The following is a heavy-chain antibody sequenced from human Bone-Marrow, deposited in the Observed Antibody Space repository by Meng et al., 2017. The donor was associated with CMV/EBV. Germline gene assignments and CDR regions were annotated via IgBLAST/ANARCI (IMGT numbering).Heavy chain of an antibody. CDR2: ISYDGSNK. CDR1: GFTFSSYA. CDR3: ARDILVGDGYNLAGYGMDV. V-gene: IGHV3-30*04. Sequence: LSLTCAASGFTFSSYAMHWVRQAPGKGLEWVAVISYDGSNKYYADSVKGRFTISRDNSKNTLYLQMNSLRAEDTAVYYCARDILVGDGYNLAGYGMDVWGQGPTVTVSS. J-gene: IGHJ6*02. D-gene: IGHD5-24*01.